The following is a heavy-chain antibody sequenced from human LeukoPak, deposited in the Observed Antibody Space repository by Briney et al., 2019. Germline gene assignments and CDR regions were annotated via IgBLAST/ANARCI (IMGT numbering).Heavy chain of an antibody. CDR1: GFTFSSEW. CDR3: VKGNGFLLGF. Sequence: GGSLRLSCAASGFTFSSEWMNWVRQAPGKELEWVAIIKGDGSEEYYVDSEEGRFTISRDNTKNSLYLQMNRLRVEDTALYYCVKGNGFLLGFWGQGTQVTVSS. J-gene: IGHJ4*02. CDR2: IKGDGSEE. D-gene: IGHD1-1*01. V-gene: IGHV3-7*01.